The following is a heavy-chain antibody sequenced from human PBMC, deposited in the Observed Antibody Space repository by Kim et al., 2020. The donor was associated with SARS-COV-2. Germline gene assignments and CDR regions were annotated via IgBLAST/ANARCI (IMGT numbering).Heavy chain of an antibody. V-gene: IGHV6-1*01. CDR2: AYYRSKWYI. D-gene: IGHD6-13*01. J-gene: IGHJ4*02. Sequence: SQTLSLTCDISGDSVSINSAAWNWIRQSPSRGLEWLGRAYYRSKWYIDYALSVKSRITINPDTSKNQFSLQLKSVTPEDTAVYYCAGGSQTGSWFDYWGQGTLVTVSS. CDR1: GDSVSINSAA. CDR3: AGGSQTGSWFDY.